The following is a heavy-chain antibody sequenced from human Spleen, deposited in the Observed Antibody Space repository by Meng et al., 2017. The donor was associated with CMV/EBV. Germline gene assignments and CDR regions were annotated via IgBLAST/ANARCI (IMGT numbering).Heavy chain of an antibody. Sequence: PGPSGSFSDNSYSWAWVRQPPGKGLEWVGIIYYTGITQYNPSLKSRITMLADTSKNQFSLKLTSVTAADTAVYYCAREGLSPYCFDNWGQGTLVTVSS. CDR2: IYYTGIT. V-gene: IGHV4-39*02. CDR3: AREGLSPYCFDN. CDR1: SGSFSDNSYS. J-gene: IGHJ4*02. D-gene: IGHD2-8*01.